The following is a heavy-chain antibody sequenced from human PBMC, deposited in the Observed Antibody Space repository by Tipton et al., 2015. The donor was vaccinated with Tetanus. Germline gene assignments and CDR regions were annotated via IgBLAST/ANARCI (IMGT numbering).Heavy chain of an antibody. CDR3: ASSSRGYYDSSGYYGYFQH. J-gene: IGHJ1*01. CDR1: GFTFSSYW. CDR2: IKQDGSEK. V-gene: IGHV3-7*01. D-gene: IGHD3-22*01. Sequence: SLRLSCAASGFTFSSYWMSWVRQAPGKGLEWVANIKQDGSEKYYADSVKGRFTISRDNAKNSLFLQVSSLRAEDTAVYYCASSSRGYYDSSGYYGYFQHWGQGTLVTVS.